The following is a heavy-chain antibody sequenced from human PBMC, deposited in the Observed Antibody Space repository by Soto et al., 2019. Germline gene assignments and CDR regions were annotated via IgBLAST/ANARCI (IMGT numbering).Heavy chain of an antibody. Sequence: PSETLSLTCTVSGGSISSYYWSWIRQPPGKGLEWIGYIYYSGSTNYIPSLKSRVTISVDTSKNQFSLKLSSVTAVDTAVYYCARQIYTVTIGNWFDPWGQGTLVTVSS. V-gene: IGHV4-59*08. CDR2: IYYSGST. CDR1: GGSISSYY. CDR3: ARQIYTVTIGNWFDP. D-gene: IGHD4-17*01. J-gene: IGHJ5*02.